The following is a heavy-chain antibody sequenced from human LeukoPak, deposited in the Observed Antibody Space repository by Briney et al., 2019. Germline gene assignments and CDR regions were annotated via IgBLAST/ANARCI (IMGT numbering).Heavy chain of an antibody. CDR2: INPNSGGT. V-gene: IGHV1-2*02. D-gene: IGHD3-9*01. J-gene: IGHJ4*02. CDR1: GYTFTGYY. CDR3: ARGPRGYYDILTGYPPVY. Sequence: GASVKVSCKASGYTFTGYYIHWVRQAPGQGLEWMGWINPNSGGTNYAQKFQGRVTMTRDTSISTAYMELSRLRSDDTAVYYCARGPRGYYDILTGYPPVYWGQGTLVTVSS.